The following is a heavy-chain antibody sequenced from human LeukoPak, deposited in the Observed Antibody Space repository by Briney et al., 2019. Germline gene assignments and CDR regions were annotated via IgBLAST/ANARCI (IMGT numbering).Heavy chain of an antibody. CDR1: GFTFSSYS. V-gene: IGHV3-21*01. D-gene: IGHD6-19*01. CDR2: ISSSSSYI. J-gene: IGHJ5*02. Sequence: GSLRLSCAASGFTFSSYSMNWVRQAPGKGLEWVSSISSSSSYIYYADSVKGRFTISRDNAKNSLYLQMNSLRAEDTAVYYCARDARSPIAVAGTMFDPWGQGTLVTVSS. CDR3: ARDARSPIAVAGTMFDP.